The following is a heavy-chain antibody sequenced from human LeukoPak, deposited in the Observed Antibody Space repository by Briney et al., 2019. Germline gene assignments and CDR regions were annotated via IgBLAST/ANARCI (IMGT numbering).Heavy chain of an antibody. D-gene: IGHD3-10*01. Sequence: GGSLRLSCAASGYTFSRYWMHWVRQGPGKGLVWVSRINEDGSSTSYAEPVRGRFTISRDNAKNTLYLQMNSLRAEDAAVYYRTTDTFGARDSWGQGTLVTVSS. CDR2: INEDGSST. V-gene: IGHV3-74*01. J-gene: IGHJ4*02. CDR1: GYTFSRYW. CDR3: TTDTFGARDS.